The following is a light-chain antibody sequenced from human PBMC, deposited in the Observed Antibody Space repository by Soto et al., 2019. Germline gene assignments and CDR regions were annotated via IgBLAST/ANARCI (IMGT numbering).Light chain of an antibody. V-gene: IGKV3-20*01. J-gene: IGKJ1*01. CDR2: GAS. Sequence: EIVLTQSPGTLSLSPGERATLSCRASQSVSRNYLAWYRRKPGQAPRLLIYGASSRATGIPDMFSGSGSGTDFTLPITRLEPEVFAVYYCQQYASSPPTFGPVTRVEIK. CDR1: QSVSRNY. CDR3: QQYASSPPT.